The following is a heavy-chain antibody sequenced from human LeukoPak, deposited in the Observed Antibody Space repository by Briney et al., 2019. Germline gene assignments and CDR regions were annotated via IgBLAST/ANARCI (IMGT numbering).Heavy chain of an antibody. J-gene: IGHJ6*03. D-gene: IGHD2-2*01. CDR1: GFTFSSYS. CDR3: ARGSRYCSSTSCSRGYMDV. V-gene: IGHV3-21*01. Sequence: GGSLRLSCAASGFTFSSYSMNWVRQAPGKGLEWVSSISSSSSYIYYADSVKGRFTISRDNAKNSLYLQMNSLRAEDTAVYYCARGSRYCSSTSCSRGYMDVWGKGTTVTVSS. CDR2: ISSSSSYI.